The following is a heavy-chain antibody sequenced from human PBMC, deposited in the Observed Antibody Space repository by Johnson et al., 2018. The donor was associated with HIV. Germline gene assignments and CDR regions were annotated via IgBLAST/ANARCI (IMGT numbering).Heavy chain of an antibody. Sequence: QVQLVESGGGLVKPGGSLRLSCVASGFTFSSYAMHWVRQAPGKGLEWVAVIRYDGSYKNYVDSAKGRFTISRDNSKNTLYLQMNSLSAEDTAVYYCARRSGYAFDIWGQGTMVTVSS. D-gene: IGHD5-24*01. J-gene: IGHJ3*02. CDR2: IRYDGSYK. CDR3: ARRSGYAFDI. CDR1: GFTFSSYA. V-gene: IGHV3-30*02.